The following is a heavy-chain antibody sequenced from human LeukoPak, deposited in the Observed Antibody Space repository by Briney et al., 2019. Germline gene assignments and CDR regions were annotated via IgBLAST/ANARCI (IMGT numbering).Heavy chain of an antibody. Sequence: NASETLSLTCTASGGSISSSSYYWGWIRQPPGKGLEWIGSIYYSGSTYYNPSLKSRVTISADTSKNQFSLKLSSVTAADTAVYYCARRSYDSSGYSVFDYWGQGTLVTVSS. J-gene: IGHJ4*02. CDR3: ARRSYDSSGYSVFDY. D-gene: IGHD3-22*01. CDR1: GGSISSSSYY. CDR2: IYYSGST. V-gene: IGHV4-39*01.